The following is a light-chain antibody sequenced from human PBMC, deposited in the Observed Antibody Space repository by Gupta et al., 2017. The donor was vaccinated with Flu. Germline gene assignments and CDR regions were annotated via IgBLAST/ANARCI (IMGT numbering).Light chain of an antibody. J-gene: IGLJ2*01. CDR2: DVT. CDR3: CSYAGTFTFV. CDR1: SSDVGNYDY. V-gene: IGLV2-11*01. Sequence: TISCTGTSSDVGNYDYVSWYQQHPGKAPKLMIYDVTKRPSGVPDRFSGSKSGNTASLTISGLQAEDEAYYYCCSYAGTFTFVFGGGTKLTVL.